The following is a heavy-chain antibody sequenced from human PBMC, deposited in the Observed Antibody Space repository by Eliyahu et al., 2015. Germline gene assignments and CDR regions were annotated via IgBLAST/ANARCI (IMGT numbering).Heavy chain of an antibody. CDR3: AKIQRHGGNSPGAFDI. D-gene: IGHD4-23*01. CDR1: GFTFSXYG. CDR2: ISYDGSNK. J-gene: IGHJ3*02. Sequence: QVQLVESGGGVVQPGRSLXLXCAASGFTFSXYGMHWVRQAPGKGLEWVAVISYDGSNKYYADSVKGRFTISRDNSKNTLYLQMNSLRAEDTAVYYCAKIQRHGGNSPGAFDIWGQGTMVTVSS. V-gene: IGHV3-30*18.